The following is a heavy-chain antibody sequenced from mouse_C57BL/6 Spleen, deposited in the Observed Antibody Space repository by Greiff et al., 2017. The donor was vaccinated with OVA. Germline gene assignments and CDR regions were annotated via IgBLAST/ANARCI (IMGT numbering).Heavy chain of an antibody. V-gene: IGHV1-64*01. CDR1: GYTFTSYW. CDR2: IHPNSGST. J-gene: IGHJ2*01. D-gene: IGHD1-1*01. CDR3: ARHGSSYDYFDY. Sequence: QVQLQLPGAELVKPGASVKLSCKASGYTFTSYWMHWVKQRPGQGLEWIGMIHPNSGSTNYNEKFKSKATLTVDKSSSTAYMQLSSLTSEDSAVYYCARHGSSYDYFDYWGQGTTLTVSS.